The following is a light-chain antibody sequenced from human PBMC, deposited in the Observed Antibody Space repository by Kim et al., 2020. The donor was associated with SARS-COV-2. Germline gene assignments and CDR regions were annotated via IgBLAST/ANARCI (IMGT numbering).Light chain of an antibody. Sequence: LSPGERATLSCRASPSVGNSLAWYQQKPGQPPRLLIYDASTRAAGVPARFSGSGSGTDFTLTISSLEPEDFAVYYCQEGTTWTWTFGPGTKVDIK. CDR2: DAS. J-gene: IGKJ3*01. V-gene: IGKV3-11*01. CDR3: QEGTTWTWT. CDR1: PSVGNS.